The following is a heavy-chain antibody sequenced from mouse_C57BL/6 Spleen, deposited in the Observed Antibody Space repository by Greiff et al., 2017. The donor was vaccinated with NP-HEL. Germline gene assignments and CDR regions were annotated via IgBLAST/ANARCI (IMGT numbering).Heavy chain of an antibody. D-gene: IGHD2-10*01. V-gene: IGHV5-17*01. J-gene: IGHJ3*01. CDR2: ISSGSSTI. CDR3: ARPAYYGNYWFAY. CDR1: GFTFSDYG. Sequence: EVKLMESGGGLVKPGGSLKLSCAASGFTFSDYGMHWVRQAPEKGLEWVAYISSGSSTIYYADTVKGRFTITRDNAKNTLFLQMTSLRSEDTAMYYCARPAYYGNYWFAYWGQGTLVTVSA.